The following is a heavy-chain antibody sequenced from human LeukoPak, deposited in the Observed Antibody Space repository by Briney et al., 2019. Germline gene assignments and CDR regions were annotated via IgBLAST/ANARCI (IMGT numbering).Heavy chain of an antibody. CDR1: GYTFVSYD. Sequence: ASVKVSCKASGYTFVSYDINWVRQATGQGPEWMGWMSPKSGNTGYAQKFQGRVTMTRDTSINTAYMELSGLISEDTAVYYCTRGPPNWGYDFWGQGTLVTVSS. CDR3: TRGPPNWGYDF. V-gene: IGHV1-8*01. D-gene: IGHD7-27*01. CDR2: MSPKSGNT. J-gene: IGHJ4*02.